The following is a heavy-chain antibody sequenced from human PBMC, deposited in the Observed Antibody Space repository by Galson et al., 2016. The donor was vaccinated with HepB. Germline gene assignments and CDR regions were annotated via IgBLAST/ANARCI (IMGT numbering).Heavy chain of an antibody. CDR2: ISSRSTYL. Sequence: SLRLSCAASGFTFSNYNMNWIRQSPGRGLEWIASISSRSTYLYYSDPMKGRFVISRDNAQSSLHLDLDSLTVEDTAIYYCAADCGGNSGYFHYWGQGTLVTVSS. CDR1: GFTFSNYN. CDR3: AADCGGNSGYFHY. D-gene: IGHD4-23*01. J-gene: IGHJ1*01. V-gene: IGHV3-21*01.